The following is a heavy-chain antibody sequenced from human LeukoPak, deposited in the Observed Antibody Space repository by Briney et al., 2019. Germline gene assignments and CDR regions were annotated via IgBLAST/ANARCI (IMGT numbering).Heavy chain of an antibody. CDR3: AKSELRPFKALR. J-gene: IGHJ4*02. CDR1: GFTFNNYA. D-gene: IGHD3-10*01. V-gene: IGHV3-23*01. Sequence: PGGSLRLSCAASGFTFNNYAMIWVRQAPGKGLEGVSAIFGNGRNTYYADSVKGRFTISRDNSKNTLYVQMNSLRVEDTAMYFCAKSELRPFKALRWGQGTLVAVSS. CDR2: IFGNGRNT.